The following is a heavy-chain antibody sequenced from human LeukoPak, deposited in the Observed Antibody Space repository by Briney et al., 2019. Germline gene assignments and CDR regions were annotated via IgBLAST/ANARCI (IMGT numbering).Heavy chain of an antibody. J-gene: IGHJ2*01. CDR3: ARNGRPIVVEWYFDL. Sequence: GGSLRLSCATPGFTFDDYGMSWVRQAPGKGLEWVSDINWNGGSTGYADSVKGRFTISRDNAKNSLYLQMNSLRAEDTALYYCARNGRPIVVEWYFDLWGRGTLVTVSS. CDR2: INWNGGST. V-gene: IGHV3-20*04. CDR1: GFTFDDYG. D-gene: IGHD3-22*01.